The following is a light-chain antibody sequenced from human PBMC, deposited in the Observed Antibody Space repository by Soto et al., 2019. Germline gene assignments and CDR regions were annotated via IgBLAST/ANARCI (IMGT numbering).Light chain of an antibody. V-gene: IGLV2-14*01. J-gene: IGLJ1*01. Sequence: QSALTQPASVSGSPGQSIIISCTGTSSDVGGYNYVSWYQQHPGKAPKLMIFEVSNRPSGVSNRFSGSKSGNTASLTISGLQTEDEADYYCTSYTSSFTHLFGTGTKVTVL. CDR1: SSDVGGYNY. CDR2: EVS. CDR3: TSYTSSFTHL.